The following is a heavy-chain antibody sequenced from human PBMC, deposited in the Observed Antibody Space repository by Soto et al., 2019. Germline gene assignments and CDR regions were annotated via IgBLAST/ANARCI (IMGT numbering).Heavy chain of an antibody. J-gene: IGHJ6*02. CDR3: ARTPSYGRYGMDV. Sequence: QVQLVESGGGVVQPGRSLRLSCAASGFTFSSYGMHWVRQAPGKGLEWVAVIWYDGSNKYYADSVKGRFTISRDNSKNTLYLQMISLRAEDTAVYYCARTPSYGRYGMDVWGQGTTVTVSS. V-gene: IGHV3-33*01. CDR1: GFTFSSYG. D-gene: IGHD4-17*01. CDR2: IWYDGSNK.